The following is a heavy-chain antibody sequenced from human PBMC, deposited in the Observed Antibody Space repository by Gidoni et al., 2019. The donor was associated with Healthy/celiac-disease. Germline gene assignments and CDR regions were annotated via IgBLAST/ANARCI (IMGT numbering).Heavy chain of an antibody. Sequence: QVQLQQWGAGLLKPSETLSLTCAVYGGSFSGYYWSWIRQPPGKGLEWIGEINHSGSTNYNPSLKSRVTISVDTSKNQFSLKLSSVTAADTAVYYCARVLGLFWSGYHPNWFDPWGQGTLVTVSS. J-gene: IGHJ5*02. V-gene: IGHV4-34*01. CDR3: ARVLGLFWSGYHPNWFDP. CDR1: GGSFSGYY. D-gene: IGHD3-3*01. CDR2: INHSGST.